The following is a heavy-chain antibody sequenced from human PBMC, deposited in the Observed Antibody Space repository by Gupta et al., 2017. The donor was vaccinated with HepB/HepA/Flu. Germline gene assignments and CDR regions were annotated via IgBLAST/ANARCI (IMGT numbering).Heavy chain of an antibody. CDR2: INSDGSST. D-gene: IGHD4-11*01. CDR1: GFTFSSYW. CDR3: ARGTYSNYANFDY. V-gene: IGHV3-74*01. Sequence: EVQLVESGGGLVQPGGSLRLSCAASGFTFSSYWMHWVRQAPGKGLVWVSRINSDGSSTSYAYSVKGRFTISRDNAKNTLYLQMNSLRAEDTAVYYCARGTYSNYANFDYWGQGTLVTVSS. J-gene: IGHJ4*02.